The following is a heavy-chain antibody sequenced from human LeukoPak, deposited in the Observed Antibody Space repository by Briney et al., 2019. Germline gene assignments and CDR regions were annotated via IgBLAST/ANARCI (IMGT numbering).Heavy chain of an antibody. Sequence: ASVKVSCKASGYTFTSYAMNWVRQAPGQGLEWMGWINTNTGNPTYAQGFTGRFVFSLDTSVSTAYLQISSLKAEDTAVYYCARGRNYDFWSGYFSWDYDYWGQGTLVTVSS. V-gene: IGHV7-4-1*02. CDR1: GYTFTSYA. CDR2: INTNTGNP. D-gene: IGHD3-3*01. J-gene: IGHJ4*02. CDR3: ARGRNYDFWSGYFSWDYDY.